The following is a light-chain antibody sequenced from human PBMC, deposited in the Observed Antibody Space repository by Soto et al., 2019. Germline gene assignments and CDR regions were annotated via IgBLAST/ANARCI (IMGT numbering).Light chain of an antibody. CDR1: QNILSD. CDR2: GAS. CDR3: HQYNNWPPST. V-gene: IGKV3-15*01. Sequence: IPMTNSPASLTVSPGERATFYCRASQNILSDLAWYQQKPGQAPRLLIYGASTRATGIPVRFSGSGSGTEFTLTINSLQSEDFGVYYCHQYNNWPPSTFGQGTRLEIK. J-gene: IGKJ5*01.